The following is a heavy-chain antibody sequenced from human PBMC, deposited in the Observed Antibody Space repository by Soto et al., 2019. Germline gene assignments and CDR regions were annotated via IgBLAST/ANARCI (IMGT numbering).Heavy chain of an antibody. Sequence: PGGSLRLSCAASGFTFSDYYMSWIRQAPGKGLEWVSYISNSGSTKFYADSVTGRFTISRDNAKNSLHLQMNSLRVDDTAVYFCARDAPPLAYYYDPNWFDPWGQGTLVTVSS. D-gene: IGHD3-22*01. CDR2: ISNSGSTK. J-gene: IGHJ5*02. CDR3: ARDAPPLAYYYDPNWFDP. V-gene: IGHV3-11*01. CDR1: GFTFSDYY.